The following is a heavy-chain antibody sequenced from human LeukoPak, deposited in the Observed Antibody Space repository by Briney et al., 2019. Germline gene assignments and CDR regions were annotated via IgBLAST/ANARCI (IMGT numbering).Heavy chain of an antibody. J-gene: IGHJ4*02. V-gene: IGHV3-23*01. CDR3: ARVRGGVWYFDY. D-gene: IGHD3-16*01. CDR1: GFTFSSYA. Sequence: GGSLRLSCAASGFTFSSYAMSWVRQAPGKGLEWVSAISGSGGSTYYADSVKGRFTISRDNSKNTLYLQMNSLRAEDTAVYYCARVRGGVWYFDYWGQGTLVTVSS. CDR2: ISGSGGST.